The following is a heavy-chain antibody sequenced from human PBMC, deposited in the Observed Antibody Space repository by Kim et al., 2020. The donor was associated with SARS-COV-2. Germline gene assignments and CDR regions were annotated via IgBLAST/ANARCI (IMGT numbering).Heavy chain of an antibody. CDR3: AKDPGSINFGGVFVTGAFDN. J-gene: IGHJ4*02. CDR1: GFTFSSYA. D-gene: IGHD3-16*02. CDR2: ITYDGGNK. V-gene: IGHV3-30*18. Sequence: GGSLRLSCAASGFTFSSYAMHWVRQAPGKGLEWVSVITYDGGNKYYADSVKGRFTISRDNSKNTLYLQMNSLRAEDTAVYYCAKDPGSINFGGVFVTGAFDNWGAGGLGTLSS.